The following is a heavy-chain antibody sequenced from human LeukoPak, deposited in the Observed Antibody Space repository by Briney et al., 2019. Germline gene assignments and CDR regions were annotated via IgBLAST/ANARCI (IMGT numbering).Heavy chain of an antibody. CDR2: INPSDDST. D-gene: IGHD3-22*01. Sequence: ASVKVSCKASGYTFNSSYMHWVRQAPGQGLEWMGIINPSDDSTRYAQKFQGRVTMTKDTSTNTVYMHLSSLSSDDTAVYYCARAYYESSAYRHAVYFDYWGQGTLVAVSS. CDR1: GYTFNSSY. J-gene: IGHJ4*02. CDR3: ARAYYESSAYRHAVYFDY. V-gene: IGHV1-46*02.